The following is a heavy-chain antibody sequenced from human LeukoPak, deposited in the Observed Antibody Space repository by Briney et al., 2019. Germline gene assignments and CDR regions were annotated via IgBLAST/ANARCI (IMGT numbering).Heavy chain of an antibody. D-gene: IGHD6-19*01. Sequence: GGSLRLSCTASGLIFRSYWMSWVRQVPGKGLEWVANIREDGNEKHYVDSVKGRFTISRDNAKSSLYLQMDSLRVEDTAFYYCARGGYSRADLWGQGTLVTVSS. V-gene: IGHV3-7*03. CDR2: IREDGNEK. CDR1: GLIFRSYW. J-gene: IGHJ4*02. CDR3: ARGGYSRADL.